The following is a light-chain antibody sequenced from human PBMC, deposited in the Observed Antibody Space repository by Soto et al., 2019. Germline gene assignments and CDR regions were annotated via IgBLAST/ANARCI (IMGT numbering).Light chain of an antibody. CDR2: GAS. CDR1: QSVSSSY. J-gene: IGKJ3*01. CDR3: QQYGSSPST. Sequence: EIVLTQSPGTLSLSPGERATLSCRASQSVSSSYLAWYQQKPGQAPRLLIYGASSRATGIPDRFSGSGSGTDFTLTISRLDPEDFAVYYCQQYGSSPSTFGPGTKVDIK. V-gene: IGKV3-20*01.